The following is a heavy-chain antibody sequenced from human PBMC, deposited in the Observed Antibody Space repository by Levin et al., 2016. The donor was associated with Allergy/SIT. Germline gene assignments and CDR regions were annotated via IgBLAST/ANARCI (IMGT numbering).Heavy chain of an antibody. J-gene: IGHJ4*02. D-gene: IGHD3-10*01. CDR2: INHSGST. CDR1: GGSFSGYY. CDR3: ARGLGAYYYGSGSALKD. V-gene: IGHV4-34*01. Sequence: SETLSLTCAVYGGSFSGYYWSWIRQPPGKGLEWIGEINHSGSTNYNPSLKSRVTISVDTSKNQFSLKLSSVTAADTAVYYCARGLGAYYYGSGSALKDWGQGTLVTVSS.